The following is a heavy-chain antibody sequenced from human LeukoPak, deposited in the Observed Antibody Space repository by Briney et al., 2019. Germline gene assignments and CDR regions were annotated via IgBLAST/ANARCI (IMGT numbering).Heavy chain of an antibody. V-gene: IGHV3-23*01. J-gene: IGHJ4*02. D-gene: IGHD2/OR15-2a*01. CDR2: IGATDGVT. Sequence: GRSLRLSCAASGFTFTNYAMNWVRQAPGKGLEWVSVIGATDGVTHYTDSVKGRFTISRDNSKNTLYLQMNSLRAEDTAVYYCAKVRIEYYNYWGQGTLVTVSS. CDR1: GFTFTNYA. CDR3: AKVRIEYYNY.